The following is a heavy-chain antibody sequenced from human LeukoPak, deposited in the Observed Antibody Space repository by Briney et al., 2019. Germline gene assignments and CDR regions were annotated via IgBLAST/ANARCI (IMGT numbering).Heavy chain of an antibody. CDR3: ARDLGVIAAAGPSL. V-gene: IGHV1-18*01. CDR1: GYTFTSYG. Sequence: ASVKVSCKASGYTFTSYGISWVRQAPGQGLEWMGWISAYNGNTNYAQKLQGRVTMTTDTSTSTAYMELRSLRSEDTAVYYCARDLGVIAAAGPSLWGQGTLVTVSS. CDR2: ISAYNGNT. D-gene: IGHD6-13*01. J-gene: IGHJ4*02.